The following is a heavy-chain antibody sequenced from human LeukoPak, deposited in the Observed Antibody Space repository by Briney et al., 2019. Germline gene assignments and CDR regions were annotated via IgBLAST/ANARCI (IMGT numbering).Heavy chain of an antibody. CDR3: AKGPQLYSGYHPDY. CDR2: ITGSDDST. D-gene: IGHD3-22*01. Sequence: QPGGSLSLSCAASGFTFSNNAMTWVRQPPGEGLEWVSTITGSDDSTYYADSVKGRFTISRDYSKNTVFLQLNNLRAEDTAMYYCAKGPQLYSGYHPDYWGQGTLVTVSS. V-gene: IGHV3-23*01. J-gene: IGHJ4*02. CDR1: GFTFSNNA.